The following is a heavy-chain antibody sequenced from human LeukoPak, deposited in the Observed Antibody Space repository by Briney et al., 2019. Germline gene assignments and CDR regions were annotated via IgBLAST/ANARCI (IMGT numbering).Heavy chain of an antibody. CDR2: ISHSGST. Sequence: PSETLSLTCTVSGYFINSNYYWGWIRQPPGKGLEWIATISHSGSTYYNPSLKSRVTISVGTSKNQFSLKLSSVTAADTAVYYCARINTIMATFDYWGQGTLGTVSS. D-gene: IGHD5-24*01. CDR1: GYFINSNYY. V-gene: IGHV4-38-2*02. CDR3: ARINTIMATFDY. J-gene: IGHJ4*02.